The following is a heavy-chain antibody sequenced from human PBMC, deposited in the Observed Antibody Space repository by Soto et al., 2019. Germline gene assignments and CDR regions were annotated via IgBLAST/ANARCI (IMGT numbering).Heavy chain of an antibody. D-gene: IGHD2-21*01. Sequence: EVLLLQSGGGLAQPGESLTLSCATSGFILSRHAMSWVRQAPGKGLDWVSVIGYRTTDTYYADSVKGRFTSSRDESKTPLHLQMTTLRVHATTVSYCPTAPGCPWALAYWGQGTLLTVSS. CDR1: GFILSRHA. CDR2: IGYRTTDT. CDR3: PTAPGCPWALAY. J-gene: IGHJ4*02. V-gene: IGHV3-23*01.